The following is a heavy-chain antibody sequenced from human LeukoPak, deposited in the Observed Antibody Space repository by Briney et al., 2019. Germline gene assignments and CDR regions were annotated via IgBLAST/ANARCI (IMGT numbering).Heavy chain of an antibody. Sequence: GGSLRLSCAASGFTFSTYGTSWVRQAPGKGLEWVSAISGDDVSTYYADSVKGRFTISRDNSKNTLYLQINSLRAEDTAVYYCAKGPYSYTSGRLHPHYMDVWGKGTTITVSS. CDR2: ISGDDVST. CDR1: GFTFSTYG. V-gene: IGHV3-23*01. D-gene: IGHD3-22*01. CDR3: AKGPYSYTSGRLHPHYMDV. J-gene: IGHJ6*03.